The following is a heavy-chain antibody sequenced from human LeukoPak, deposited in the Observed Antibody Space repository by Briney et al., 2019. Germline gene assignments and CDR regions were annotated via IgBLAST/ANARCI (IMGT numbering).Heavy chain of an antibody. CDR2: IDPSDSYT. CDR1: GYSFTSYW. J-gene: IGHJ4*02. V-gene: IGHV5-10-1*01. Sequence: GESLKISCKGSGYSFTSYWISWVRQMPGKGLEWMGRIDPSDSYTNYSPSFRGHVTISADKSISTAYLQWSSLKASDTAMYYCAREDSSGTYFDYWGQGTLVTVSS. D-gene: IGHD3-22*01. CDR3: AREDSSGTYFDY.